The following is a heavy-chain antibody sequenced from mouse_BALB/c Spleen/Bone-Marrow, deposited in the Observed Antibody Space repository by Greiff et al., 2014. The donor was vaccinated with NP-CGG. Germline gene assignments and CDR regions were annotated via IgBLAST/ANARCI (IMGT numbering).Heavy chain of an antibody. J-gene: IGHJ3*01. D-gene: IGHD2-3*01. CDR1: GFNIKDTY. V-gene: IGHV14-3*02. CDR3: ARRGDGYYAWFAY. Sequence: EVQLQQSGAELVKPGASVKLSCTASGFNIKDTYMHWAKQRPEQGLEWIGRIDPANGNTKYDPKFQGKATITADTSSNTAYLQLSSLTSEDTAVYYCARRGDGYYAWFAYWGQGTLVTVSA. CDR2: IDPANGNT.